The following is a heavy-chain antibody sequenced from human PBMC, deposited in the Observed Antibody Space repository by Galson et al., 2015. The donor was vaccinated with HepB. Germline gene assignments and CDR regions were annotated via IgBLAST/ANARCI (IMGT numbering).Heavy chain of an antibody. V-gene: IGHV3-30-3*01. D-gene: IGHD6-19*01. Sequence: SLRLSCAAFRFTFSSYAMHWVRQAPGKGLQWVAFMSSDGTNIYYADSVKGRFTISRDNAKNSLYLQMNSLRAEDTAVYYCARDDSGYEYYGMDVWGQGTTVTVSS. J-gene: IGHJ6*02. CDR3: ARDDSGYEYYGMDV. CDR2: MSSDGTNI. CDR1: RFTFSSYA.